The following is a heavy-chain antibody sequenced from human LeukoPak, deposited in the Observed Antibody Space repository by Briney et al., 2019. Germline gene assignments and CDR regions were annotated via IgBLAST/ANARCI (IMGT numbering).Heavy chain of an antibody. V-gene: IGHV1-18*01. CDR1: GYTFTSYG. Sequence: ASVQVSCKACGYTFTSYGISWVRQARGQGRQWMGWISAYNGNTNYAQKLQGRVTMTTDTSTSTAYMELRSLRSDDTAVYYCARVGATDWFDPWGQGTLVTVSS. CDR3: ARVGATDWFDP. J-gene: IGHJ5*02. CDR2: ISAYNGNT. D-gene: IGHD1-26*01.